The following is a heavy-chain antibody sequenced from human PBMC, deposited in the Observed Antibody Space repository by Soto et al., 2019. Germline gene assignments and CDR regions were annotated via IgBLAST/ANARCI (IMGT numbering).Heavy chain of an antibody. CDR1: GYSFTDHY. J-gene: IGHJ5*02. V-gene: IGHV1-2*02. CDR3: ATDTGYESNWFDP. Sequence: WASVKVSCKASGYSFTDHYIQWVRQAPGQGLDWVGWINPKSGATHYAPKFQGRVTMSRDTSISTVYMELSRLRSDDTAVYYCATDTGYESNWFDPWGQGALVTVSS. D-gene: IGHD5-12*01. CDR2: INPKSGAT.